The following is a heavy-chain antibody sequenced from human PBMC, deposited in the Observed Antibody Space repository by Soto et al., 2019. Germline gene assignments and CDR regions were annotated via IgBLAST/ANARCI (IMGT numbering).Heavy chain of an antibody. CDR2: IYYSGST. Sequence: SETLSLTCTVSGGSISSSSYYWGWIRQPPGKGLEWIGSIYYSGSTYYNPSLKSRVTISVDTSKNQFSLKLSSVTAADTAVYYCARDLGGSYGHYCYYGMDVWGQGTTVTVSS. CDR1: GGSISSSSYY. D-gene: IGHD1-26*01. J-gene: IGHJ6*02. V-gene: IGHV4-39*02. CDR3: ARDLGGSYGHYCYYGMDV.